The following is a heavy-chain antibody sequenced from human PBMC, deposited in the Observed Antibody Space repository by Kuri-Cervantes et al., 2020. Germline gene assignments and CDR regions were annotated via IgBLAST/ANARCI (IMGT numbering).Heavy chain of an antibody. V-gene: IGHV1-45*02. CDR2: ITPFNGNT. CDR1: GYTFTYRY. CDR3: ARGYSSGWYSDY. Sequence: SVKVSCKASGYTFTYRYLHWVRQAPGQALEWMGWITPFNGNTNYAQKFQDRVTITRDRSMSTAYTELSSLRSEDTAVYYCARGYSSGWYSDYWGQGTLVTVSS. J-gene: IGHJ4*02. D-gene: IGHD6-19*01.